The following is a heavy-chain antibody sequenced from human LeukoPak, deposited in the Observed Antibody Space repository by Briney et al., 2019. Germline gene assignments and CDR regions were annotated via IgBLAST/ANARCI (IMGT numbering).Heavy chain of an antibody. V-gene: IGHV1-2*02. CDR2: INSNSGGT. D-gene: IGHD6-19*01. CDR1: GYTFTDYY. Sequence: ASVKVSCKASGYTFTDYYMHWVRQAPGQGLEWVGWINSNSGGTNYAQKFQGRVTMTGDTSISAAYMELSRLTSDDAAVYYCARSDGSGWKDFWGQGTLVTVSS. CDR3: ARSDGSGWKDF. J-gene: IGHJ4*02.